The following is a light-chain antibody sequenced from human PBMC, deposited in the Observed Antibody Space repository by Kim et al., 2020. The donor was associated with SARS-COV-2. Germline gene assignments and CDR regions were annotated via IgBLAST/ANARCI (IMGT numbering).Light chain of an antibody. CDR3: QKYDSAPWT. Sequence: SASVGDEVTITCRASQYISNYLAWYQQNPGKAPKLLMYATSTLQSGVPSRFRGSRSGTDFTLIITRLQPEDVATYFCQKYDSAPWTFGQGTKLEIK. J-gene: IGKJ1*01. CDR1: QYISNY. V-gene: IGKV1-27*01. CDR2: ATS.